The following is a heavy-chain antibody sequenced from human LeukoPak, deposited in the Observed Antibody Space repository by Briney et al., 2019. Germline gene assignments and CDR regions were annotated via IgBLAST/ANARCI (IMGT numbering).Heavy chain of an antibody. D-gene: IGHD3-10*01. J-gene: IGHJ4*02. CDR1: GFIFSTHG. V-gene: IGHV3-30*18. CDR3: AKDRHFYGAGTYYNLDY. CDR2: ISYDGSTK. Sequence: GRSLRLSCAASGFIFSTHGMHWVRQAPDKGLEWVSLISYDGSTKYYADSVEGRFTISRDNSKSTLYLQLNSLRVEDTAVYYCAKDRHFYGAGTYYNLDYWGQGTLVTVSS.